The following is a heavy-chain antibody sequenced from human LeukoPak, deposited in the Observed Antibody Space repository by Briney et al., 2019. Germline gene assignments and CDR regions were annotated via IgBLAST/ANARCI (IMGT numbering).Heavy chain of an antibody. D-gene: IGHD1/OR15-1a*01. CDR1: GYTFTGYY. CDR3: ARDLRTQIPKHYYYYYGMDV. V-gene: IGHV1-2*02. CDR2: INPNSGGT. J-gene: IGHJ6*02. Sequence: ASVKVSCKASGYTFTGYYIHWVRQAPGQGLEWMGCINPNSGGTNYAQKFQGRVTMTRDTSISTAYMELSRLRSDDTAVYYCARDLRTQIPKHYYYYYGMDVWGQGTTVTVSS.